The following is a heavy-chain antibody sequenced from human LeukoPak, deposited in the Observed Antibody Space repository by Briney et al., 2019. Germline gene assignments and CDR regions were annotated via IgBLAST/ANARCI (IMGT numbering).Heavy chain of an antibody. Sequence: PGGSLRLSCAASGFTFSSYAMSWVRQAPGKGLEWVSVLYSGGDTYYTDSVKGRFTISRDNSKNTLYLQMNSLRVEDTAVYYCARARGSGWLDFDCWGQGTLVTVSS. D-gene: IGHD6-19*01. J-gene: IGHJ4*02. V-gene: IGHV3-53*01. CDR3: ARARGSGWLDFDC. CDR2: LYSGGDT. CDR1: GFTFSSYA.